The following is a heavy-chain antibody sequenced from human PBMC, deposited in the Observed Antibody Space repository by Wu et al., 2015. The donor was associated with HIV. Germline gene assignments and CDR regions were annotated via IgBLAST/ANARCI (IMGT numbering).Heavy chain of an antibody. V-gene: IGHV1-69*05. CDR3: ARDSYYYGSGSYYKKYNWFDP. D-gene: IGHD3-10*01. CDR1: GGTFSSYA. Sequence: QVQLVQSGAEVKKPGSSVKVSCKASGGTFSSYAISWVRQAPGQGLEWMGGIIPIFGTANYAQKFQGRVTITTDESTSTAYMELSSLRSEDTAVYYCARDSYYYGSGSYYKKYNWFDPWGQGTLVTVSS. J-gene: IGHJ5*02. CDR2: IIPIFGTA.